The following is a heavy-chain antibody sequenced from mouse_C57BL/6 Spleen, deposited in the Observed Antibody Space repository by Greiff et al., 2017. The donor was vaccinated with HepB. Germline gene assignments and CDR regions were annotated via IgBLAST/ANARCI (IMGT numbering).Heavy chain of an antibody. J-gene: IGHJ2*01. CDR1: GFSLTSYG. CDR3: ARHNYYSNFFDY. D-gene: IGHD2-5*01. Sequence: VKVVESGPGLVAPSQSLSITCTVSGFSLTSYGVHWVRQPPGKGLEWLVVIWSDGSTTYNSALKSRLSISKDNTKSQVFLKMNSLQTDDTAMYYCARHNYYSNFFDYWGQGTTLTVSS. CDR2: IWSDGST. V-gene: IGHV2-6-1*01.